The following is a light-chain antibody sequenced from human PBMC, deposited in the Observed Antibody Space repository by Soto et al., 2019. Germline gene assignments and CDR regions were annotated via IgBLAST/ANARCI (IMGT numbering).Light chain of an antibody. CDR3: QQRSNWPPIT. J-gene: IGKJ5*01. V-gene: IGKV3D-20*02. Sequence: EVLLTPSPGTLSLSPVERATLSCRASQSVSSSYLAWYQQKPGQAPRLLIYGASSRATGIPDRFSGSGSGTDFTLTISSLEPEDFAVYYCQQRSNWPPITFGQGTRLEIK. CDR2: GAS. CDR1: QSVSSSY.